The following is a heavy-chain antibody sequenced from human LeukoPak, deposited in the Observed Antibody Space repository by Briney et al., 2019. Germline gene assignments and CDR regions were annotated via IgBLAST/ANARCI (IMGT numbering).Heavy chain of an antibody. J-gene: IGHJ4*02. D-gene: IGHD6-19*01. CDR2: IYYSGST. V-gene: IGHV4-39*01. CDR3: ARADSSVSPRPNY. CDR1: GGSISSSSYY. Sequence: SETLSLTCTVSGGSISSSSYYWGWIRKPPGKGLEWIGSIYYSGSTYYNPSLKSRVTISVDTSKNQFSLKLSSVTAADTAVYYCARADSSVSPRPNYWGQRTLVTVSS.